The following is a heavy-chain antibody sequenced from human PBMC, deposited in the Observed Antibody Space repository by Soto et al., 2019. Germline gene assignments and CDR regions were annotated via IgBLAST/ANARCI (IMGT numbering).Heavy chain of an antibody. V-gene: IGHV3-23*01. Sequence: EVQLLESGGGLVQPGGSLRLSCTASGFTFSTYAMSWVRQAPGKGLEWVSGISGSGGSTFYADSVKGRFTISRDNSKNTMYLQMSSVSAEDTDVYDYAKAAPDDFWSGYHEPFGYWGQGTLVTVSS. CDR1: GFTFSTYA. CDR2: ISGSGGST. CDR3: AKAAPDDFWSGYHEPFGY. D-gene: IGHD3-3*01. J-gene: IGHJ4*02.